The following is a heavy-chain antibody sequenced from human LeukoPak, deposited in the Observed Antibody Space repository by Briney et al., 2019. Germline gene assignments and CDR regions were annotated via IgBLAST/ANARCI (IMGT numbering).Heavy chain of an antibody. V-gene: IGHV4-59*01. J-gene: IGHJ5*02. CDR3: ARDELDYYDRSGPA. CDR2: IYYSVRT. D-gene: IGHD3-22*01. Sequence: PSVTLSLTCTVSGGSISSYYWSWLRHPPGKGLEWIGYIYYSVRTNYNPSLKSRVTISVDTSKNRFSLKLSSVTAADTAVYYCARDELDYYDRSGPAWGQGTLVTVSS. CDR1: GGSISSYY.